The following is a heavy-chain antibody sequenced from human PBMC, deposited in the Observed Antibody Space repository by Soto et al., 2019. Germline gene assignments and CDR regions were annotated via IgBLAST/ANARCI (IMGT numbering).Heavy chain of an antibody. V-gene: IGHV3-49*03. CDR1: GFTFGDYA. J-gene: IGHJ4*02. D-gene: IGHD1-26*01. Sequence: GGSLRLSCTASGFTFGDYAMSWFRQAPGKGLEWVGFIRSKAYGGTTEYAASVKGRFTISRDDSKSIAYLQMNSLKTEDTAVYYCTREGKKVGASSFDYWGQGALVTVSS. CDR2: IRSKAYGGTT. CDR3: TREGKKVGASSFDY.